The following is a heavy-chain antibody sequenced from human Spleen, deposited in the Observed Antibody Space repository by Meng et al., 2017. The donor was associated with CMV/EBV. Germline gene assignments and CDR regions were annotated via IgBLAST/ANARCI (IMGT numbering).Heavy chain of an antibody. Sequence: GESLKISCEASGFTFSSYGFHWVRQAPGKGLEWVAFIRYNGTKKDYTDSVKGRFSISRDNSKKTVYLQMDSLRGDDTAVYYCAKDHHLLWFGELDSGGMDVWGQGTTVTVSS. V-gene: IGHV3-30*02. CDR3: AKDHHLLWFGELDSGGMDV. CDR1: GFTFSSYG. D-gene: IGHD3-10*01. CDR2: IRYNGTKK. J-gene: IGHJ6*02.